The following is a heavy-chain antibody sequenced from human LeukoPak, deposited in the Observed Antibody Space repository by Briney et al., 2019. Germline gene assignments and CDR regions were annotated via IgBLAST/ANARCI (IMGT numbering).Heavy chain of an antibody. J-gene: IGHJ6*03. CDR2: INHSGST. CDR1: GGSFSGYY. Sequence: SETLSLTCAVYGGSFSGYYWSWIRQPPGKGLEWIGEINHSGSTNYNPSLKSRVTRSVDTSKNQFSLKLSSVTAADTAVYYCALLAMTTVTRSYYYYYMDVWGKGTTVTISS. D-gene: IGHD4-17*01. V-gene: IGHV4-34*01. CDR3: ALLAMTTVTRSYYYYYMDV.